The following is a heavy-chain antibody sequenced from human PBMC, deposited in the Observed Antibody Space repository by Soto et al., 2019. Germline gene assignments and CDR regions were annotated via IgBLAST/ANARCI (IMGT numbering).Heavy chain of an antibody. Sequence: ASVKVSCKASGGTFSSYAISWVRQAPGQGLEWMGGIIPIFGTANYAQKFQGRVTITADESTRTAYMELSSLRSEDTAVYYCASPNIVASNLGHYYYYYMDVWGKGTTVTVSS. CDR1: GGTFSSYA. J-gene: IGHJ6*03. CDR3: ASPNIVASNLGHYYYYYMDV. D-gene: IGHD5-12*01. V-gene: IGHV1-69*13. CDR2: IIPIFGTA.